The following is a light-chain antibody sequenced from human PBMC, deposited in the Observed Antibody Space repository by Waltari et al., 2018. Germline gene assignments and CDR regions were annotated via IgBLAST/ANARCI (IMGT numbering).Light chain of an antibody. CDR3: QSYDTSLSAWV. CDR2: SNT. CDR1: NPNFGATDD. J-gene: IGLJ2*01. V-gene: IGLV1-40*01. Sequence: QSVLTHPPPVSGAPVQRVTISCPWRNPNFGATDDVHCYQQLPGTGPKLLMYSNTIRPSGIPDRFSGSKSGTSASLAITGLRAEDEGDYYCQSYDTSLSAWVFGGGTRLTVL.